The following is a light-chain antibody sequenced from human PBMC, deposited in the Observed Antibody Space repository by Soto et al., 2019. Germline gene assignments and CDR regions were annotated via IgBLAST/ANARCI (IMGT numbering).Light chain of an antibody. J-gene: IGKJ5*01. V-gene: IGKV3-11*01. CDR2: GAS. CDR1: QSVSSY. CDR3: QHFGASGIT. Sequence: EIVLTQSPATLSLSPGERATLSCRASQSVSSYLAWYQQKLGQAPRLLIFGASTRATGIPERFSGSGSGTDFTLTISRLEPEDFSLYSCQHFGASGITFGQGTRLEIK.